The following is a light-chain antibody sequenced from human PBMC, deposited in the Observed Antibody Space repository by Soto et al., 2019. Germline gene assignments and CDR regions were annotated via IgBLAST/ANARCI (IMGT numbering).Light chain of an antibody. CDR2: GAS. V-gene: IGKV3-15*01. CDR3: QQYHNWPPCT. J-gene: IGKJ2*02. CDR1: QSVSSN. Sequence: EIVMTQSPATLSVSPGERVTLSCRASQSVSSNLAWYRHKPGQAPRLLLHGASTRATGIPARFSGSGSGTEFTLTISSLQSEDFAVYYCQQYHNWPPCTFGQGTKLEIK.